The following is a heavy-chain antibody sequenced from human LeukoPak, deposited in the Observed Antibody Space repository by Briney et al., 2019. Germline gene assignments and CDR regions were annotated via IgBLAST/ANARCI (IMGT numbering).Heavy chain of an antibody. CDR2: ISAYNGNT. CDR1: GYTVTSYG. V-gene: IGHV1-18*01. Sequence: GASAKVSCKASGYTVTSYGISWVRQAPGQGLEWMGWISAYNGNTNYAQKLQGRVTMTTDTSTSTAYMELRSLRSDDTAVYYCARVPITMTYYYYMDVWGKGTTVTVSS. J-gene: IGHJ6*03. CDR3: ARVPITMTYYYYMDV. D-gene: IGHD3-22*01.